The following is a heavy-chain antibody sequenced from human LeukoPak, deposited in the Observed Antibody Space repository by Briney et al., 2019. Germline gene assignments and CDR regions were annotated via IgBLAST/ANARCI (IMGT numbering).Heavy chain of an antibody. Sequence: GGSLRLSCAASGFSFSVYWMHWVRQAPGKGPVWVSRIKTDGSITDYADFVKGRFTISRDNAKNTLYLQMNSLRAEDTAVYYCAKNMVRGVIWFRMGYYFDYWGQGTLVTVSS. CDR2: IKTDGSIT. J-gene: IGHJ4*02. CDR3: AKNMVRGVIWFRMGYYFDY. V-gene: IGHV3-74*01. CDR1: GFSFSVYW. D-gene: IGHD3-10*01.